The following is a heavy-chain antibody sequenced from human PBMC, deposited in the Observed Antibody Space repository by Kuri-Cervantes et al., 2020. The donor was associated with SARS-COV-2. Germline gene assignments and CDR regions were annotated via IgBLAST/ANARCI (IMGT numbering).Heavy chain of an antibody. CDR2: IYYSGST. J-gene: IGHJ6*02. Sequence: SETLSLTCTVSGGSISSYYWSWIRQPPGKGLEWIGYIYYSGSTNYNPSLKNRVTISVDTSKNQFSLKLSSVTAADTAVYYCARLRARIAVAGTGYYGMDVWGQGTTVTVSS. D-gene: IGHD6-19*01. CDR3: ARLRARIAVAGTGYYGMDV. V-gene: IGHV4-59*12. CDR1: GGSISSYY.